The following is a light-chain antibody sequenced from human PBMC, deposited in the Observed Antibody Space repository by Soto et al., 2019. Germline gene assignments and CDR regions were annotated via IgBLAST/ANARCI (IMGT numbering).Light chain of an antibody. Sequence: EIVLTQSPGTLSLSPGGRATLSCRASQSISSSYLAWYQQKPGQAPRLLIYGASSRATGTPDRFSGSGSGTDFTLTISRLEPADFAVYYCQQYYSSPWPFGLGTKV. J-gene: IGKJ1*01. CDR2: GAS. CDR1: QSISSSY. V-gene: IGKV3-20*01. CDR3: QQYYSSPWP.